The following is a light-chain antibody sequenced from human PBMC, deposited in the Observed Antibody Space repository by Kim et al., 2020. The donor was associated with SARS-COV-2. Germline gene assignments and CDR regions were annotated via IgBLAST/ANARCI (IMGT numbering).Light chain of an antibody. V-gene: IGKV1-27*01. CDR2: AAS. J-gene: IGKJ3*01. CDR3: QRYNNAPRT. Sequence: DIQMTQSPSSLSAFVGDRVTITCRASQGISNFLAWYQQKPGKVLKTLIYAASTLQSGAPSRFSASGSGTDFTLTISSLQPEDVATYYCQRYNNAPRTFGPGTKVDIK. CDR1: QGISNF.